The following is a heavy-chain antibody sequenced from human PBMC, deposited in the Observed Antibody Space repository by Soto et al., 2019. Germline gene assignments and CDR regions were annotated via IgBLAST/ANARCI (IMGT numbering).Heavy chain of an antibody. CDR2: IYWDDDK. J-gene: IGHJ4*02. V-gene: IGHV2-5*02. Sequence: QITLKESAPTRVKPTQTLTLTCTFSGFSLTSRPMGVGWIRQPPGKALEWLAFIYWDDDKRYSPSLRSRITITKDTSGNQVVITMTNMDPVDTATYYCAHRLSGYNWNGGYFDYWGQGALVTVSS. CDR3: AHRLSGYNWNGGYFDY. CDR1: GFSLTSRPMG. D-gene: IGHD1-1*01.